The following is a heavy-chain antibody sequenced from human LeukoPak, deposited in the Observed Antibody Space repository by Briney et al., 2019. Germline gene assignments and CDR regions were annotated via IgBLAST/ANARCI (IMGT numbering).Heavy chain of an antibody. CDR3: ARGSDYSSGEAWFDP. D-gene: IGHD6-19*01. J-gene: IGHJ5*02. CDR1: EFTFGSYS. Sequence: GGSLRLSCAASEFTFGSYSMNWVRQAPGKGLEYVSAISSNGGSTYYANSVKGRFTISRDNSKNTLYLQMGSLRAEDMAVYYCARGSDYSSGEAWFDPWGQGTLVTVSS. CDR2: ISSNGGST. V-gene: IGHV3-64*01.